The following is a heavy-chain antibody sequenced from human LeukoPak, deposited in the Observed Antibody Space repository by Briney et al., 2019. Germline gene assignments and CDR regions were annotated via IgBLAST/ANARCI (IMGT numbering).Heavy chain of an antibody. V-gene: IGHV4-4*07. J-gene: IGHJ4*02. D-gene: IGHD3-10*01. CDR2: VHTSGST. Sequence: PSETLSLTCIVSGGSVNNYYWSWIRQAAGNGLEWTALVHTSGSTNYNPSLESRVTISVDTSKNQFSLNLSSVTAADTAVYYCAGGVTIVRGTSKHFDYWGQGTLVTVSS. CDR1: GGSVNNYY. CDR3: AGGVTIVRGTSKHFDY.